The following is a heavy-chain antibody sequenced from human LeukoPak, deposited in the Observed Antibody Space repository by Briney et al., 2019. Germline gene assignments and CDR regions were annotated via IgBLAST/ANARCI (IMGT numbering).Heavy chain of an antibody. CDR2: IYYSGST. Sequence: SETLSLTCAVYGGSFSGYYWSWIRQPPGKGLEWIGYIYYSGSTNYNPSLKSRVTISVDTSKNQFSLKLSSVTAADTAVYYCARTTPTYHDILTGYYGKFDPWGQGTLVTVSS. CDR3: ARTTPTYHDILTGYYGKFDP. V-gene: IGHV4-59*01. D-gene: IGHD3-9*01. CDR1: GGSFSGYY. J-gene: IGHJ5*02.